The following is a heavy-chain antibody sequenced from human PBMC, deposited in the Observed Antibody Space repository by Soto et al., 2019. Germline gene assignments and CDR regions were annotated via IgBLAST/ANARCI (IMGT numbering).Heavy chain of an antibody. D-gene: IGHD1-1*01. V-gene: IGHV3-53*01. CDR1: GLTISGKKY. Sequence: DVQLVESGGGLIQPGESLRLSCAAFGLTISGKKYVAWVRQAPGKGLEWVSALYDVDGSFYADSVTGRFTTSSDSSKTTVYLQTNDLTPDDTAVYYCATWHEREHAFDVWGQWTTVTISS. CDR3: ATWHEREHAFDV. J-gene: IGHJ3*01. CDR2: LYDVDGS.